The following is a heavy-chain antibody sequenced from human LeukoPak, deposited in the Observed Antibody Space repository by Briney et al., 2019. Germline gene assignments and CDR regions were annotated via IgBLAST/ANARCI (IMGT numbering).Heavy chain of an antibody. Sequence: PGGSLRLSCSASGSTFSTYAMHWVRQAPGKGLEYVSSITSDGSTTYYADSLKGRFTMSRDNAKNTLSLQMSSLRPEDTAVYYCLRDNMGTGDSWGQGTLVTVSS. CDR2: ITSDGSTT. J-gene: IGHJ4*02. CDR3: LRDNMGTGDS. D-gene: IGHD7-27*01. V-gene: IGHV3-64D*09. CDR1: GSTFSTYA.